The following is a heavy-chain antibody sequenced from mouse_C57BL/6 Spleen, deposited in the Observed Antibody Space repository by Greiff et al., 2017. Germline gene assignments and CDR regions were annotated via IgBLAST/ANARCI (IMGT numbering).Heavy chain of an antibody. Sequence: EVQVVESGAELVKPGASVKLSCTASGFNIKDYYMHWVKQRTEQGLEWIGRIDPEDGETKYAPKFQGKATITADTSSNTAYLQLSSLTSEVSAVYYCARGGYDFLWFAYWGQGTLVTVSA. D-gene: IGHD2-4*01. J-gene: IGHJ3*01. V-gene: IGHV14-2*01. CDR1: GFNIKDYY. CDR3: ARGGYDFLWFAY. CDR2: IDPEDGET.